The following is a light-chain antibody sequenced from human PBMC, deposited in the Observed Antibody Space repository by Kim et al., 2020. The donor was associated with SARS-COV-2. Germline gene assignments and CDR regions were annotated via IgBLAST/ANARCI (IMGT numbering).Light chain of an antibody. CDR1: ISDVCGYNY. CDR2: EVS. CDR3: SSYAGSNNFV. Sequence: GQSDTTTYTDTISDVCGYNYVSWYQQHPDKAPKLMFYEVSKRPSGVPDRFSGSKSGNTASLTVSGLQAEDEADYYCSSYAGSNNFVFGTGTKVTVL. J-gene: IGLJ1*01. V-gene: IGLV2-8*01.